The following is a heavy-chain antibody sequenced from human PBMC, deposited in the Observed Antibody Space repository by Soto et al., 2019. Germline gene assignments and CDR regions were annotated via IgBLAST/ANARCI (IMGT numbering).Heavy chain of an antibody. CDR1: GFTFSSYG. CDR3: AKEGGLSGSYYISSSYYFDY. D-gene: IGHD1-26*01. V-gene: IGHV3-30*18. J-gene: IGHJ4*02. Sequence: SCAASGFTFSSYGMHWVRQAPDKGLEWVAIISYDGSNTYYADSVKGRFTISRDNSKNTLYLQMNSLRAEDTSVYYCAKEGGLSGSYYISSSYYFDYWGQGTLVTVSS. CDR2: ISYDGSNT.